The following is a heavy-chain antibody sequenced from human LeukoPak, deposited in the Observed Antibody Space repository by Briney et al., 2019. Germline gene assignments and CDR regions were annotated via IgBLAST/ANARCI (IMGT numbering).Heavy chain of an antibody. CDR2: IRPSGDNT. Sequence: GGALRLSCAASGFTFSSYDMTWVRQAPGRGLEWVSSIRPSGDNTYYGDSVKGRFTISRDNAKNSLYLQMNSLRAEDTALYYCAKDMLAVAGPGAFDYWGQGTLVTVSS. J-gene: IGHJ4*02. D-gene: IGHD6-19*01. CDR1: GFTFSSYD. V-gene: IGHV3-23*01. CDR3: AKDMLAVAGPGAFDY.